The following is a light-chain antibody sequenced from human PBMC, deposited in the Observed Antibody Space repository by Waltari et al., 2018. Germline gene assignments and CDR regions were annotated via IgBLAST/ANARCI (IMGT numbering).Light chain of an antibody. J-gene: IGKJ4*01. CDR2: TAS. CDR1: HDISTN. Sequence: DIQMTQSPSSVSASVGDRVTITCRASHDISTNLAWHQQKPGEAPKRLIYTASNLQTGVPSRFSGSGSGTDFTLTISSLQPEDCATYYCQQANSFPLTFGGGTKVAIK. CDR3: QQANSFPLT. V-gene: IGKV1-12*01.